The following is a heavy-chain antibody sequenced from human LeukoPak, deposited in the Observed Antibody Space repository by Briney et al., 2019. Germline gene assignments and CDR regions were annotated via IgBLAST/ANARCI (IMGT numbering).Heavy chain of an antibody. J-gene: IGHJ4*02. Sequence: GGSLRLSCAASGFTFSSYAMSWVRQAPGKGLEWVSAISGSGGSTYSADSVKGRFTISRDNSKNTLYLQMNSLRAEDTAVYSCARGKQYSTGWYYFDYWGQGTLVTVSS. D-gene: IGHD6-19*01. V-gene: IGHV3-23*01. CDR2: ISGSGGST. CDR3: ARGKQYSTGWYYFDY. CDR1: GFTFSSYA.